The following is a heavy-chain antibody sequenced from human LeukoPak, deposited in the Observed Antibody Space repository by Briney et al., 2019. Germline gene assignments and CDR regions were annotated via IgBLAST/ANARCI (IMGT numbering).Heavy chain of an antibody. Sequence: KTSETLSLTCTVSGASISSNTYYWAWIRQSPGKGLEWIGSIFNAGSTFYNPSLTSRVTMSVDTSKNQFSLKLSSVTAADTAMYYCARNMTVILVAERTDAFGIWGQGTMVTVSS. CDR2: IFNAGST. CDR1: GASISSNTYY. J-gene: IGHJ3*02. V-gene: IGHV4-39*01. D-gene: IGHD3-22*01. CDR3: ARNMTVILVAERTDAFGI.